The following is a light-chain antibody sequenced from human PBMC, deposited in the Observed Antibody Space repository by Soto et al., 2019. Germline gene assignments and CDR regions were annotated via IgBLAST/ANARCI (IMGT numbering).Light chain of an antibody. J-gene: IGLJ3*02. CDR2: EVS. CDR3: QAYDYTLTASV. CDR1: GGDVGSYDL. V-gene: IGLV2-14*02. Sequence: QSVLAQPAFVSGSPGQSITISCTGSGGDVGSYDLVSWYQEMVGKAPKLLIFEVSRRPSGVSDRFSGSKSGTSASLAITGLQAEDEADYYCQAYDYTLTASVFGGGTKVTVL.